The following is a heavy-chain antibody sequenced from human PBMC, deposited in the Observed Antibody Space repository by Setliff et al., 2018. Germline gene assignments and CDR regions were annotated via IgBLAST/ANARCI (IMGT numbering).Heavy chain of an antibody. CDR1: GGSISSGNHF. Sequence: SETLSLTCTLSGGSISSGNHFWSWIRQPAGKGLEWIGRIYTSGSPKYIPSLKSRVTMSVDTSKNQFSLRLDSVTAADTAVYYCASGRRDSYNFADWYFDLWGPGTLVTVSS. CDR2: IYTSGSP. D-gene: IGHD1-1*01. J-gene: IGHJ2*01. CDR3: ASGRRDSYNFADWYFDL. V-gene: IGHV4-61*02.